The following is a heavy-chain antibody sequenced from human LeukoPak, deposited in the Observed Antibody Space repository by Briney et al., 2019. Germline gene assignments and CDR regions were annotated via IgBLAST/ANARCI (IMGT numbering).Heavy chain of an antibody. V-gene: IGHV4-34*01. D-gene: IGHD3-22*01. CDR3: ARPRYYYDSSGYYY. CDR1: GGSFSGYY. J-gene: IGHJ4*02. CDR2: INHSGST. Sequence: PSETLSLTCAVYGGSFSGYYWSWIRQPPGKGLEWIGEINHSGSTNYNPSLKSRVTISVDTSKNQFSLKLSSVTAADTAVYYCARPRYYYDSSGYYYWGQETLVTVSS.